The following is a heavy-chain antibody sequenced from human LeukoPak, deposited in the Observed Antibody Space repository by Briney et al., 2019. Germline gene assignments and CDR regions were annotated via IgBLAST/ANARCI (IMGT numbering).Heavy chain of an antibody. V-gene: IGHV1-2*02. D-gene: IGHD3-22*01. Sequence: GASVKVSCKASGYTFTGYYMHWVRQAPGQGLEWMGWINPNSGGTNYAQKFQGRVTMTRDTSISTACMELSRLRSDDTAVYYCARKAPYYYDSSGYSPAYYYYYMDVWGKGTTVTVSS. CDR1: GYTFTGYY. CDR2: INPNSGGT. CDR3: ARKAPYYYDSSGYSPAYYYYYMDV. J-gene: IGHJ6*03.